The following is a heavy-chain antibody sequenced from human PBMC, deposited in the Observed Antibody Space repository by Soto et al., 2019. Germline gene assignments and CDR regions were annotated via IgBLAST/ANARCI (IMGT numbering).Heavy chain of an antibody. CDR1: GFTFSSYA. J-gene: IGHJ4*02. Sequence: GGSLRLSCAASGFTFSSYAMIWVRQAPGKGLEWVSAISGSGGSTYYADSVKGRFTISRDNSKNTLYLQMNSLRAEDTAVYYCAKAGPRPPEAYYDFWSPQWYWGQGTLVTVSS. CDR3: AKAGPRPPEAYYDFWSPQWY. V-gene: IGHV3-23*01. D-gene: IGHD3-3*01. CDR2: ISGSGGST.